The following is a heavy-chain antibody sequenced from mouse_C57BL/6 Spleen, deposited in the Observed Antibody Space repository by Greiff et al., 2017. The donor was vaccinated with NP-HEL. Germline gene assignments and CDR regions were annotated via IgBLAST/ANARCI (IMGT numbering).Heavy chain of an antibody. D-gene: IGHD1-1*01. Sequence: EVKLQESGPGLVKPSQSLSLTCSVTGYSITSGYYWNWIRQFPGNKLEWMGYISYDGSNNYNPSLKNRISITRDTSKNQFFLKLNSVTTEDTATYYCARRITTVVEKDYFDYWGQGTTLTVSS. CDR3: ARRITTVVEKDYFDY. V-gene: IGHV3-6*01. J-gene: IGHJ2*01. CDR1: GYSITSGYY. CDR2: ISYDGSN.